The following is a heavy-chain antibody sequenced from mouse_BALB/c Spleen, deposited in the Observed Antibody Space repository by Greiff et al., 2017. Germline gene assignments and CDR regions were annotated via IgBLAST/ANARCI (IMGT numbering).Heavy chain of an antibody. CDR3: ARDYYGGFDV. CDR1: GFTFTDYY. CDR2: IRNKANGYTT. D-gene: IGHD1-1*01. V-gene: IGHV7-3*02. J-gene: IGHJ1*01. Sequence: EVQLVESGGGLVQPGGSLRLSCATSGFTFTDYYMSWVRQPPGKALEWLGFIRNKANGYTTEYSASVKGRFTISRDNSQSILYLQMNTLRAEDSATYYCARDYYGGFDVWGAGTTVTVSS.